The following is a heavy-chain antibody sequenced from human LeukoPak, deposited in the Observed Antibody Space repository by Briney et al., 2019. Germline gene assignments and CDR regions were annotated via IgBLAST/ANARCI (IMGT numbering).Heavy chain of an antibody. V-gene: IGHV3-23*01. CDR2: ISGSGGST. Sequence: PGGTLRLSCAASGFTFSSYDMSWVRQAPGKGLEWVSAISGSGGSTYYADSVKGRFTISRDNSKNTLYLQMNSLRAEDTAVYYCAASGSSGYYPFDYWGQGTLVTVSS. CDR3: AASGSSGYYPFDY. CDR1: GFTFSSYD. J-gene: IGHJ4*02. D-gene: IGHD3-22*01.